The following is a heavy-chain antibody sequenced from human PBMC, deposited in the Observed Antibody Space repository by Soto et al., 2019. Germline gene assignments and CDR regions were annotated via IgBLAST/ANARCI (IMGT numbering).Heavy chain of an antibody. V-gene: IGHV3-48*03. CDR3: AKDRAHEDYFED. CDR1: GFTVTTSE. Sequence: PGGSLRLSCTVCGFTVTTSEMNWVRQAPGKGLDWVAYINSGGVTLYADSVKGRFTMSRDNDKNFLYLRMNNLRPEDTAFYYCAKDRAHEDYFEDWGHGTLVTVSS. J-gene: IGHJ4*01. CDR2: INSGGVTL.